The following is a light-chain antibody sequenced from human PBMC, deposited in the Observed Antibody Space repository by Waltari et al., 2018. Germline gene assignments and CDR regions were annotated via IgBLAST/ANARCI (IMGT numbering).Light chain of an antibody. CDR2: EVT. V-gene: IGLV2-8*01. J-gene: IGLJ3*02. CDR3: CSYAGTNNLGV. CDR1: SSDVGGYDH. Sequence: QSALTQPPSASGSPGQSVTISCTGTSSDVGGYDHVSWYQQHPGKAPKLMVYEVTKRACGAPDRFPGSQSGNSASLTVSGLQAEDEADYYCCSYAGTNNLGVFGGGTKLTVL.